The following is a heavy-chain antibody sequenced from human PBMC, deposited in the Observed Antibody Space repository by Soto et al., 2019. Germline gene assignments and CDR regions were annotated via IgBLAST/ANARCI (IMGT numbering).Heavy chain of an antibody. CDR1: GYSFTSYW. D-gene: IGHD4-17*01. Sequence: GESLKISCKGSGYSFTSYWIGWVSQMPGKGLEWMGIIYPGDSDTRYSPSFQGQVTISADKSISTAYLQWSSLKASDTAMYYCARRKYDYGGAYDAFDIWGQGTKVTVSS. CDR3: ARRKYDYGGAYDAFDI. CDR2: IYPGDSDT. J-gene: IGHJ3*02. V-gene: IGHV5-51*01.